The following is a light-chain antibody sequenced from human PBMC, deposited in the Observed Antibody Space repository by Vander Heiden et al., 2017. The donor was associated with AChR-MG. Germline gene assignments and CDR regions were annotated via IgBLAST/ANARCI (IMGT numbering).Light chain of an antibody. CDR2: NNF. Sequence: SVLTQPPSVSGAPGPRGTISCTGSRANLGAGHELHWLHQPTKRPHKLVIANNFDRPSVVPDRFSGSKSGTAASLTTTGLQAEDEADYYGQSDDSSLNVVFGGGTKVTVL. CDR1: RANLGAGHE. V-gene: IGLV1-40*01. CDR3: QSDDSSLNVV. J-gene: IGLJ2*01.